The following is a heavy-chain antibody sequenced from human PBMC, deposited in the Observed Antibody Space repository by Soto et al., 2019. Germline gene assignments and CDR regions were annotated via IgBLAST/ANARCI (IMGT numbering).Heavy chain of an antibody. J-gene: IGHJ4*02. CDR1: GFTVSSNY. CDR3: DSAVAGTFH. Sequence: EVQLVESGGGLVQPGGSLRLSCAASGFTVSSNYMSWVRQAPGKGLEWVSVIYSGGTTYYADSVKGRFTISRDNSKNTLYLQINGLRAEDTAVYYCDSAVAGTFHWGQGTLVTVSS. V-gene: IGHV3-66*01. CDR2: IYSGGTT. D-gene: IGHD6-19*01.